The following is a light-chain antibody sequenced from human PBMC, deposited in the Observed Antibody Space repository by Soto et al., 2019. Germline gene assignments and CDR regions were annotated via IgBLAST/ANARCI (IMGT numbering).Light chain of an antibody. CDR1: QDISNY. Sequence: DIQMTQSPSSLSASVGDRVTITCQASQDISNYLNWYQLIPGKAPKLLIYAASSLQSGVPSRFSGRGSGTDFTLTINSLQPEDFATYYCQQSYSTLTFGPGTKVDIK. J-gene: IGKJ3*01. V-gene: IGKV1-39*01. CDR2: AAS. CDR3: QQSYSTLT.